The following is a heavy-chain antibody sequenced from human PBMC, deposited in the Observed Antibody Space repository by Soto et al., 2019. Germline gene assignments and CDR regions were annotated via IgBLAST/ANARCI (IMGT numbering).Heavy chain of an antibody. V-gene: IGHV4-31*03. D-gene: IGHD6-13*01. Sequence: QVQLQESGPGLVKPSQTLSLTCTVSGGSISSGGYYWSWIRQHPGKGLEWIGYIYYSGSTYYNPSLKSRVTISVDTSKNQFSLKLSSVTAADTAVHYCARQAKRIAAAGTERVWFDPWGQGTLVTVSS. CDR2: IYYSGST. CDR3: ARQAKRIAAAGTERVWFDP. CDR1: GGSISSGGYY. J-gene: IGHJ5*02.